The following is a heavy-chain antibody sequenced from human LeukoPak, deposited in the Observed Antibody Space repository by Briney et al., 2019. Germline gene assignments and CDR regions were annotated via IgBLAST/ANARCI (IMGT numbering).Heavy chain of an antibody. J-gene: IGHJ4*02. CDR3: ARTSGLGTSIDY. V-gene: IGHV4-34*01. D-gene: IGHD3-22*01. Sequence: NPSETLSLTCAVYGGSFSGYYWSCIRQPPGKGLEWIGEINHSGSTNYNPSLKSRVTISVDGSKNQFSLKLSSVTAADAAVYYCARTSGLGTSIDYWGQGTLVTVSS. CDR1: GGSFSGYY. CDR2: INHSGST.